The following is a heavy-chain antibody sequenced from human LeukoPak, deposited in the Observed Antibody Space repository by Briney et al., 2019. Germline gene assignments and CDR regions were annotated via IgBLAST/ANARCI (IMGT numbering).Heavy chain of an antibody. CDR1: GGSISSGDYY. D-gene: IGHD6-25*01. Sequence: SQTLPLTCTVSGGSISSGDYYWSWIRQPPGKGLEWIGYIYYSGSTYYNPSLKSRVTISVDTSKNQFSLKLSSVTAADTAVYYCARGRRRDWFDPWGQGTLVTVSS. CDR2: IYYSGST. V-gene: IGHV4-30-4*08. CDR3: ARGRRRDWFDP. J-gene: IGHJ5*02.